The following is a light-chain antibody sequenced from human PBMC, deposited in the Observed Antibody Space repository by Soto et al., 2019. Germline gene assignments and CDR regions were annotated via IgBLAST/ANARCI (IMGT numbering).Light chain of an antibody. Sequence: DIQMTQSPSTLSASVGDRVIITCRASESISGWLAWYQQKPGRAPNLLIYNASSLASGVPSRFSGSGSGTEFTLTISSLQPDDFATYYCQQYNSYPYTFGQGTKLEIK. V-gene: IGKV1-5*03. CDR3: QQYNSYPYT. CDR1: ESISGW. CDR2: NAS. J-gene: IGKJ2*01.